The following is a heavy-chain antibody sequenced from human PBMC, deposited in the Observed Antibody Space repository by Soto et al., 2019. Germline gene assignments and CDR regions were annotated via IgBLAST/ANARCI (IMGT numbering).Heavy chain of an antibody. CDR1: GFTFSSYS. Sequence: PVGSLRLSCAASGFTFSSYSMNWVRQAPGKGLEWVSSISSSSSYIYYADSVKGRFTISRDNAKNSLYLQMNSLRAEDTAVYYCARDQVAVAGTNYYYYGMDVWGQGTTVTVSS. D-gene: IGHD6-19*01. V-gene: IGHV3-21*01. CDR3: ARDQVAVAGTNYYYYGMDV. CDR2: ISSSSSYI. J-gene: IGHJ6*02.